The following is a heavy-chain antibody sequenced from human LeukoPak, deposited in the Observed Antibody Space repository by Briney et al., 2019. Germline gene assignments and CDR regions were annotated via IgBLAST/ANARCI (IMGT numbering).Heavy chain of an antibody. J-gene: IGHJ4*02. CDR2: ISGSAGSP. V-gene: IGHV3-23*01. CDR3: AKDLQVSSAYHFDY. CDR1: GFTFSWYA. D-gene: IGHD6-19*01. Sequence: GGSLRLSCAASGFTFSWYAMSWVRQAPGKGLEWVSAISGSAGSPHYADSVRGRFTISRDNSRNTLYLQMNSLRAEDTAVYYCAKDLQVSSAYHFDYWGQGTLVIVSS.